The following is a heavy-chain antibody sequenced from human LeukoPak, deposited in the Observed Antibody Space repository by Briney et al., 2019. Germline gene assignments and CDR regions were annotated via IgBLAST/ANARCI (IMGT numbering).Heavy chain of an antibody. CDR3: ARIVAAISGVNWFDP. D-gene: IGHD5-12*01. J-gene: IGHJ5*02. CDR1: GYSFTSYW. V-gene: IGHV5-51*01. Sequence: EASLKISCKGSGYSFTSYWIGWVRQLPGKGLEWMGIIYPGDSDTRYSPSFQGQVTISADKSISTAYLQWSSLKASDTAMYYCARIVAAISGVNWFDPWGQGTLVTVSS. CDR2: IYPGDSDT.